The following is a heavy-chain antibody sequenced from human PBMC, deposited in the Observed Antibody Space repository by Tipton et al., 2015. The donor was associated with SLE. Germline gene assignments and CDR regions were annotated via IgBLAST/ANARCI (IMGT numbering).Heavy chain of an antibody. CDR1: GFTFSSSV. J-gene: IGHJ3*02. CDR2: ISGSGGST. CDR3: AKDVNAFDI. V-gene: IGHV3-23*01. Sequence: SLRLSCAASGFTFSSSVMSWARQAPGKGLEWVSAISGSGGSTYYADSVKGRFTISRDNSKNTLYLQMNSLRAEDTAVYYCAKDVNAFDIWGQGTMVTVSS.